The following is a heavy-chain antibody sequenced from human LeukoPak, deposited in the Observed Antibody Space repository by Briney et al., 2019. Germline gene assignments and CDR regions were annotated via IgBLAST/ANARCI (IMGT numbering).Heavy chain of an antibody. Sequence: GGSLRLSCAASGFTFSSYAMSWVRQAPGKGLEWVSAISGSGGSTYYADSVKGRFTISRDNSKNTLYLQMNSLRAEDTAVYYCAKDNRGSRLRGQIVDAFDIWGQGTMVTVSS. D-gene: IGHD6-13*01. CDR1: GFTFSSYA. CDR2: ISGSGGST. V-gene: IGHV3-23*01. J-gene: IGHJ3*02. CDR3: AKDNRGSRLRGQIVDAFDI.